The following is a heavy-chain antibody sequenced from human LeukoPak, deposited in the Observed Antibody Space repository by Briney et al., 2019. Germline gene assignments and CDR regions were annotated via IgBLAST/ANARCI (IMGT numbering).Heavy chain of an antibody. CDR1: GYTFTSYD. J-gene: IGHJ6*03. D-gene: IGHD3-3*01. CDR3: ARGSYEWLTTYYYYYMDV. V-gene: IGHV1-8*03. CDR2: MNPNSGNT. Sequence: ASVKVSCKASGYTFTSYDINWVRQATGQGLEWMGWMNPNSGNTGYAQKFQGRVTITRNTSISTAYMELSSLRSEDTAVYYCARGSYEWLTTYYYYYMDVWGKGTTVTVSS.